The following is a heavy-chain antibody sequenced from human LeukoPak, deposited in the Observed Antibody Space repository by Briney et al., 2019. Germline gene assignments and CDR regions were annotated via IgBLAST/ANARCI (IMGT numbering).Heavy chain of an antibody. V-gene: IGHV3-33*01. D-gene: IGHD1-1*01. CDR3: TRDGLTGSPFEL. CDR2: IWYDGSNK. J-gene: IGHJ4*02. Sequence: PGGSLRLSCAASGFTLSSYGMHWVRQAPGKGLEWVAVIWYDGSNKNYADSVKGRFTISRDNSRNTVHLQMSGLRSEDTAVYYCTRDGLTGSPFELWGQGTMVTVSS. CDR1: GFTLSSYG.